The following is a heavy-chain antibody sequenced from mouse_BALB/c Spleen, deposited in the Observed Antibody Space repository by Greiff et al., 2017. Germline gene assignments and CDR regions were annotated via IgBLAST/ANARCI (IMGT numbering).Heavy chain of an antibody. D-gene: IGHD1-1*02. CDR2: IYPSDSYT. V-gene: IGHV1-69*02. J-gene: IGHJ4*01. CDR3: TRKLWGMDY. Sequence: QVQLQQPGAELVRPGASVKLSCKASGYTFTSYWINWVKQRPGQGLEWIGNIYPSDSYTNYNQKFKDKATLTVDKSSSTAYMQLSSPTSEDSAVYYCTRKLWGMDYWGQGTSVTVSS. CDR1: GYTFTSYW.